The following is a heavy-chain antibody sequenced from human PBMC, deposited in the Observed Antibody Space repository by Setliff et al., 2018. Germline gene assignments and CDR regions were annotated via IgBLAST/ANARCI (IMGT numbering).Heavy chain of an antibody. V-gene: IGHV4-34*01. J-gene: IGHJ4*02. CDR3: ATLPYSSGPLHDY. D-gene: IGHD6-19*01. CDR1: SGSFSGYF. Sequence: SETLSLTCAVYSGSFSGYFWSWIRQPPGKGLEWIGRIHYRGTTYSNASLASRLTISVDTAKNQFSLKLSSVIAADTAVYYCATLPYSSGPLHDYWGQGTLVTVSS. CDR2: IHYRGTT.